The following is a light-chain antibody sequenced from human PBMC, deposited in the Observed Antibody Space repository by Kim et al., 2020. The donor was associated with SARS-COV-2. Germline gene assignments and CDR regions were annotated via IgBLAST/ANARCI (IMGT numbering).Light chain of an antibody. CDR1: SRDVGGYNY. J-gene: IGLJ3*02. CDR2: DVS. CDR3: SSYTSSSTRV. Sequence: GQSITISCTGTSRDVGGYNYVSWYQQHPGKAPKLMIYDVSNRPSGVSNLFSGTKSGNTASLTISGLQAEDEADYYCSSYTSSSTRVFGGGTQLTVL. V-gene: IGLV2-14*03.